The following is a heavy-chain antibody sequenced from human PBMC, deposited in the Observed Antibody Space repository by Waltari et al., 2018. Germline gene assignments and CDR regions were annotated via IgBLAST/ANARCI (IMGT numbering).Heavy chain of an antibody. D-gene: IGHD4-4*01. CDR3: ARDRGFSDYSLGY. V-gene: IGHV1-46*02. CDR1: GYNFNNHY. J-gene: IGHJ4*02. Sequence: QVQLVQSGPEVRNPGASVKVSCKASGYNFNNHYIYWVRQAPGQGLEWMGLFNPSGGTTTYAQKFQGRLTMARDTSATTVYMELNDLTPGDSALYFCARDRGFSDYSLGYWGQGTLVVVS. CDR2: FNPSGGTT.